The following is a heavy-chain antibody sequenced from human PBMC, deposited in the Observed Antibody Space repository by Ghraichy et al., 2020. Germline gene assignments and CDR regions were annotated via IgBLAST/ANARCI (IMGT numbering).Heavy chain of an antibody. J-gene: IGHJ4*02. Sequence: SETLSLTCTVSGGSISSSSFYWGWIRQPPGKGLEWIGTVDYTGTTFYNTSLKSRVSISVDRSQNQFSLRLSSATAADTAVYYCARRVATFAYLDIWGPGTLVTVSS. D-gene: IGHD3-16*01. V-gene: IGHV4-39*07. CDR2: VDYTGTT. CDR3: ARRVATFAYLDI. CDR1: GGSISSSSFY.